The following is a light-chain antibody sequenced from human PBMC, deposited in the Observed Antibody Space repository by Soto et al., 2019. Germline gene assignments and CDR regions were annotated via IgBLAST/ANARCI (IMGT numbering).Light chain of an antibody. J-gene: IGLJ1*01. CDR2: EVI. V-gene: IGLV2-14*01. CDR1: SSDVGAYNY. CDR3: SSYTATNTYV. Sequence: QSALTQPASVSGSPGQSITISCTGTSSDVGAYNYVSWYQQHPGKAPKLMIYEVINRPSGVSYRFSGSKSGNTASLTISGLQAEDEADYYCSSYTATNTYVFGTGTKLTVL.